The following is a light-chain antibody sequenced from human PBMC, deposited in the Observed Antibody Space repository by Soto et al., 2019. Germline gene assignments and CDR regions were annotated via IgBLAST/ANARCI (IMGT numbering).Light chain of an antibody. Sequence: QSALTQPPSASGSPGQSVAISCTGTSSDVGGYHYVSWYQQHPGKAPKLMIYEVNKRHSGVPDRFSGSKSGNTASLTVSGLQAEDEADYYFSSYAGSSNGFGTGTKVTVL. CDR1: SSDVGGYHY. CDR3: SSYAGSSNG. CDR2: EVN. V-gene: IGLV2-8*01. J-gene: IGLJ1*01.